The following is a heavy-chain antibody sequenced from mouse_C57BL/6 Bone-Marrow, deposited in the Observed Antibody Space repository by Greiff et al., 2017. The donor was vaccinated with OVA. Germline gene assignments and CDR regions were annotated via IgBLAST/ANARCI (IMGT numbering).Heavy chain of an antibody. Sequence: EVQLVESGGGLVQPKGSLKLSCAASGFSFHTFAMNWVRHAPGTGLEWVSRIRSKSNTYATSSAASVNDRFTISSDDSESMLYLQMNNVKTEDTAMYYCVRHVFWGQGTSVTVSS. V-gene: IGHV10-1*01. CDR2: IRSKSNTYAT. J-gene: IGHJ4*01. CDR3: VRHVF. CDR1: GFSFHTFA.